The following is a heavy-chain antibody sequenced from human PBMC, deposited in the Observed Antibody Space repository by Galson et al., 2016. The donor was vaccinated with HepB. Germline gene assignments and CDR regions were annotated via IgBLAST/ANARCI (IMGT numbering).Heavy chain of an antibody. V-gene: IGHV1-69*13. Sequence: SVKVSCKASGGTFSNYGISWVRQAPGQGLEYMGGIIPILGTPNYAQKFQGRVTITADESTSTACMEVSSPRSEDTAVYYCARTIVRLVRNYYYQYGMDVWGQGTTVTVSS. CDR3: ARTIVRLVRNYYYQYGMDV. CDR1: GGTFSNYG. D-gene: IGHD6-19*01. J-gene: IGHJ6*02. CDR2: IIPILGTP.